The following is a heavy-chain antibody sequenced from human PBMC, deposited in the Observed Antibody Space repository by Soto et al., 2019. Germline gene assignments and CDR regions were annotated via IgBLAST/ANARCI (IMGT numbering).Heavy chain of an antibody. CDR2: IYYSGST. CDR3: AIYDSSGSRGFQH. V-gene: IGHV4-31*03. CDR1: GGSISSGAYY. Sequence: QVQLQESGPGLVKPSQTLSLTCTVSGGSISSGAYYWSWIRQHPGNGLEWIGYIYYSGSTYYNPSFXXRXTISVDTSKNQFSLKLSSVTAADTAVYYCAIYDSSGSRGFQHWGQGTLVTVSS. J-gene: IGHJ1*01. D-gene: IGHD3-22*01.